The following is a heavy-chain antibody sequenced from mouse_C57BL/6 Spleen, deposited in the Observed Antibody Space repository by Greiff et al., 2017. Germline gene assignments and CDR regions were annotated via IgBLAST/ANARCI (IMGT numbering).Heavy chain of an antibody. V-gene: IGHV5-12*01. CDR2: ISNGGGST. D-gene: IGHD2-12*01. CDR1: GFTFSDYY. CDR3: ARHYYSGGRYALDY. Sequence: EVQRVESGGGLVQPGGSLKLSCAASGFTFSDYYMYWVRQTPEKRLEWVAYISNGGGSTYYPDTVKGRFTISRDNAKNTLYLQMSRLKSEDTAMYYCARHYYSGGRYALDYWGQGTSVTVSS. J-gene: IGHJ4*01.